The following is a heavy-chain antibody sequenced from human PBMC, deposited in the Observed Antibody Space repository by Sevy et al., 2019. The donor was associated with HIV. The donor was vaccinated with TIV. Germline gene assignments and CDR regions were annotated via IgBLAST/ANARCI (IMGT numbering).Heavy chain of an antibody. Sequence: ASVKVSCAASGFSFNTYTFYWVCQAPGEGLEWISSISSSGVYEYYADSVRGRFTISRDNAKNSLSLQMNGLRVEDTGVYYCARVPDSGGRGRADYWGQGTRVTVSS. CDR2: ISSSGVYE. V-gene: IGHV3-21*01. CDR3: ARVPDSGGRGRADY. J-gene: IGHJ4*02. CDR1: GFSFNTYT. D-gene: IGHD1-26*01.